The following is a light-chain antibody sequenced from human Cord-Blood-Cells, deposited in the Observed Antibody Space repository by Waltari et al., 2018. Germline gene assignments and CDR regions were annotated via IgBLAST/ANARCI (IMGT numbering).Light chain of an antibody. CDR2: GAS. CDR1: QSVSSN. CDR3: QQYNNWPLT. J-gene: IGKJ3*01. Sequence: EIVMTHPPATLSVSPGETATLSCRASQSVSSNLAWYQQKPGQAPRLLIYGASTRATGIPARFSGSGSGTEFTLTISSLQSEDFAVYYCQQYNNWPLTFGPGTKVDIK. V-gene: IGKV3-15*01.